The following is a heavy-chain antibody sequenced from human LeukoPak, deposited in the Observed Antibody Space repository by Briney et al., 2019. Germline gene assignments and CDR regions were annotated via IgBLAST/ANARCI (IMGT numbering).Heavy chain of an antibody. J-gene: IGHJ4*02. V-gene: IGHV3-49*03. Sequence: PGGSLRLSCTASGFTFGDYAMSWFRQAPGKGLEWVGFIRSNANGGTTEYAASVKGRFTISRDDSKSIAYLQMDSLKIEDTAVYYCIRGQLGPLDYWGQGTLVTVSS. D-gene: IGHD1-1*01. CDR1: GFTFGDYA. CDR2: IRSNANGGTT. CDR3: IRGQLGPLDY.